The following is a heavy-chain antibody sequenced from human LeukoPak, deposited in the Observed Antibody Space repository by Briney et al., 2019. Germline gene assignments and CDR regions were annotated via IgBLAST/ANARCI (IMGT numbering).Heavy chain of an antibody. V-gene: IGHV4-59*01. J-gene: IGHJ4*02. Sequence: SETLSLTCTDSDDTISDYYRVWIRQPPGKGLEWIGYIHNSGTSTYNLSLKSRVTISADTSKNQFSLKLNSMTTADTAVYYCTRGAGWLIDYWGQGILVTVSS. CDR2: IHNSGTS. CDR1: DDTISDYY. D-gene: IGHD3-16*01. CDR3: TRGAGWLIDY.